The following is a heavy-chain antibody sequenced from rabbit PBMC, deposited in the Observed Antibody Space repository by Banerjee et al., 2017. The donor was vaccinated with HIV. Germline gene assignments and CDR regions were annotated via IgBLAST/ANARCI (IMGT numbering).Heavy chain of an antibody. J-gene: IGHJ4*01. CDR3: GRRIYGDGYYDL. CDR1: GFSFSSSYW. V-gene: IGHV1S45*01. Sequence: EESGGDLVKPERSLTLTCTASGFSFSSSYWICWVRQAPGKGLEWIACIVTGSSGATVYASWAKGRFTISKTSSTTVTLQMTSLTAADTATYFCGRRIYGDGYYDLWGPGTLVTVS. CDR2: IVTGSSGAT. D-gene: IGHD1-1*01.